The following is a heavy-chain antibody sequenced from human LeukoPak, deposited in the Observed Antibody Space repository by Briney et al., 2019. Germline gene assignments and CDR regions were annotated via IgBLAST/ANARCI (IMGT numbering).Heavy chain of an antibody. CDR2: IRSKAYGGTT. V-gene: IGHV3-49*04. J-gene: IGHJ4*02. Sequence: GGSLRLSCAASGFTVSSNYMSWVRQAPGKGLEWVGFIRSKAYGGTTEYAASVKGRFTISRDDSKSIAYLQMNSLKTEDTAVYYCTRGGSTSVDYWGQGTLVTVSS. D-gene: IGHD2-2*01. CDR1: GFTVSSNY. CDR3: TRGGSTSVDY.